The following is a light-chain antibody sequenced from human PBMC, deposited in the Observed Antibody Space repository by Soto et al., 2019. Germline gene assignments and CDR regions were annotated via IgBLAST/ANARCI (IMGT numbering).Light chain of an antibody. J-gene: IGKJ5*01. CDR2: AAS. CDR1: QSISSY. Sequence: DIQMTQSPSALSASVEDRVIITCRASQSISSYLNWYQQKPGKAPKLLIYAASSLQSGVPSRFRGSGSGTDFTLTISSLQPEDFATYYCQQSYSFPRTFGQGTRLEI. V-gene: IGKV1-39*01. CDR3: QQSYSFPRT.